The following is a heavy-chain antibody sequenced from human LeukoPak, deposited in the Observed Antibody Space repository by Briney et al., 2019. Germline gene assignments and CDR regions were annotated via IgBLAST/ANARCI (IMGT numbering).Heavy chain of an antibody. CDR3: ATLAAAGKGDY. CDR2: ITWNKDNI. D-gene: IGHD6-13*01. CDR1: GFTFDDYA. V-gene: IGHV3-9*01. J-gene: IGHJ4*02. Sequence: GGSLRLSCVASGFTFDDYAMHWVRQAPGKGLEWLSGITWNKDNIRYADSVTGRFTISRDNAKNSLYLQMNSLRAEDTAVYYCATLAAAGKGDYWGQGTLVTVSS.